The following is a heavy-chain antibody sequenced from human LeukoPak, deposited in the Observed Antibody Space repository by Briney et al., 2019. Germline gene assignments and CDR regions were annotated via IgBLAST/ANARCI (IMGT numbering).Heavy chain of an antibody. CDR2: IYYSGST. D-gene: IGHD3-22*01. CDR3: ARWRLDSFDY. Sequence: SETLSLTCTVSGGSISSYYWSWIRQPPGKGLEWIGYIYYSGSTNYNPSLKSRVTISVDTSKNQFSLKLTSVTAADTAVYYCARWRLDSFDYWGQGTLVTVSS. J-gene: IGHJ4*02. CDR1: GGSISSYY. V-gene: IGHV4-59*01.